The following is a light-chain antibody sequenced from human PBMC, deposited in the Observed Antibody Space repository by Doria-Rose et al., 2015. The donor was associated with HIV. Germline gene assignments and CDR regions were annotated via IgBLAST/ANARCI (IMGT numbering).Light chain of an antibody. CDR2: GTS. J-gene: IGKJ4*01. CDR3: LQDYSYPRT. Sequence: TQSPSSLSASVGDRVTITCRARQGIRNDLGWYQQKPGKAPKLLIFGTSRLQSGVSSRFSGSGSGTDFTLTISSLQPEDFATYYCLQDYSYPRTFGGGTKVEIK. CDR1: QGIRND. V-gene: IGKV1-6*01.